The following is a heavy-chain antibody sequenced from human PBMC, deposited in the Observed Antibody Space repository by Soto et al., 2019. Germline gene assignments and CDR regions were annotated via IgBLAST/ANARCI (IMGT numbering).Heavy chain of an antibody. J-gene: IGHJ3*02. CDR2: INPSGGST. CDR1: GYTFTSYY. V-gene: IGHV1-46*01. D-gene: IGHD6-13*01. Sequence: ASVKVSCKASGYTFTSYYMHRVRQAPGQGLEWMGIINPSGGSTSYAQKFQGRVTMTRDTSTSTVYMELSSLRSEDTAVYYCARDGAKAAAGTEAFDIWGQGTMVTVS. CDR3: ARDGAKAAAGTEAFDI.